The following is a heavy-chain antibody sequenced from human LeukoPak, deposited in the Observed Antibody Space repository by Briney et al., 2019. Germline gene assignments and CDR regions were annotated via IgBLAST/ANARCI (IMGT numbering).Heavy chain of an antibody. Sequence: GGSLRLSCAASGFTFDDYGMHWVRQAPGKGLEWVSLISGDGGSTYYADSVKGRFTISRDNSKNSLYLQMNSLRTEDTALYYRTSPYSRSWNHWGQGTLVTVSS. J-gene: IGHJ5*02. V-gene: IGHV3-43*02. CDR3: TSPYSRSWNH. CDR1: GFTFDDYG. D-gene: IGHD6-13*01. CDR2: ISGDGGST.